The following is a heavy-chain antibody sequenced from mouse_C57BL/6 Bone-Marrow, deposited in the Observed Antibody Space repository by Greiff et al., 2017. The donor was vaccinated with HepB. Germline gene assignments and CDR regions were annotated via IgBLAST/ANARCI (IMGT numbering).Heavy chain of an antibody. V-gene: IGHV14-1*01. D-gene: IGHD1-1*01. Sequence: VQLKQSGAELVRPGASVKLSCTASGFNIKDYYMHWVKQRPEQGLEWIGRIDPEDGDTEYAPKFQGKATMTADTSSNTAYLQLSSLTSEDTAVYYCTPWTVVAPCAMDYWGQGTSVTVSS. CDR2: IDPEDGDT. CDR1: GFNIKDYY. J-gene: IGHJ4*01. CDR3: TPWTVVAPCAMDY.